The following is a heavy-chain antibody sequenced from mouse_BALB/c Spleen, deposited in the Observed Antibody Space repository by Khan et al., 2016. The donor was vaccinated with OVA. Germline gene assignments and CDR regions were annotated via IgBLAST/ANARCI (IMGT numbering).Heavy chain of an antibody. V-gene: IGHV1S137*01. CDR2: ISIYYDNT. Sequence: QVQLQQSGPELVRPGESVKISCKGSGYTFTDYAMHWVKQSHAKSLEWIGVISIYYDNTNYNQKFKGKAKMTVDKSYSTAYMELARLTSGDSAIYYGARGGQWLRRGGGNSDYWGQGTTLTVSS. CDR1: GYTFTDYA. D-gene: IGHD2-2*01. CDR3: ARGGQWLRRGGGNSDY. J-gene: IGHJ2*01.